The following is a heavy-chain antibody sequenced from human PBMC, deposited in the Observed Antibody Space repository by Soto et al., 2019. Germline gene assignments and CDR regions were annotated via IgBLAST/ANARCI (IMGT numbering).Heavy chain of an antibody. CDR3: ARRVEVCLPEYYGMDV. V-gene: IGHV1-18*01. Sequence: QAQLVQSGAEVKKPGASVNVSCKASGYDYVTYAITWVRQRPGQGLEWMGWISTLNGNTNYAQKFQGRVTMTTDTSTRIVHLELRSLRSDDTAVYYCARRVEVCLPEYYGMDVWGKGTTVTVSS. J-gene: IGHJ6*04. CDR1: GYDYVTYA. CDR2: ISTLNGNT. D-gene: IGHD6-6*01.